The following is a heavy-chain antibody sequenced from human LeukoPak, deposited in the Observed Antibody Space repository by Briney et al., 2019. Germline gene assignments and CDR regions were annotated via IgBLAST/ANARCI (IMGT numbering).Heavy chain of an antibody. CDR2: IYHSGST. CDR1: GGSISSDGYS. V-gene: IGHV4-30-2*01. J-gene: IGHJ4*02. D-gene: IGHD1-1*01. CDR3: ARGSTGTGLDY. Sequence: PSETLSLTCAVSGGSISSDGYSWSWIRQPPGKGLEWIGYIYHSGSTYYNPSLKSRVTISVDRSKNQFSLKLSSVTAADTAVYYCARGSTGTGLDYWGQGTLVTVSS.